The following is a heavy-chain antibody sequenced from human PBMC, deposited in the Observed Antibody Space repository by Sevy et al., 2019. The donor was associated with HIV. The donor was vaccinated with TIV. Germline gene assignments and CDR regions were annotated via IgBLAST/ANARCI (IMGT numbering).Heavy chain of an antibody. CDR3: AKDPGATMAAAGDFDY. Sequence: GGSLRLSYAASGFTFSSYGMHWVRQAPGKGLEWVAVISYDGSNKYYADSVKGRFTISRDNSKNTLYLQMNSLRAEDTAVYYCAKDPGATMAAAGDFDYWGQGTLVTVSS. D-gene: IGHD6-13*01. CDR2: ISYDGSNK. V-gene: IGHV3-30*18. J-gene: IGHJ4*02. CDR1: GFTFSSYG.